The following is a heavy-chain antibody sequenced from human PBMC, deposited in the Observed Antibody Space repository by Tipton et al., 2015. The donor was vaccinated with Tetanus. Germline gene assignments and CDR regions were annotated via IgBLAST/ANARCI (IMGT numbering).Heavy chain of an antibody. Sequence: TLSLTCAVSGGSISSSNWWSWVRQPPGKGLEWIGEINHSGSTNYNPSLKSRVTISEDTSKNQLSLKLSSVTAADTAVYYCARRQVGRGPFDYWGQGSRVTVAS. CDR2: INHSGST. CDR3: ARRQVGRGPFDY. CDR1: GGSISSSNW. D-gene: IGHD3-10*01. V-gene: IGHV4-4*02. J-gene: IGHJ4*02.